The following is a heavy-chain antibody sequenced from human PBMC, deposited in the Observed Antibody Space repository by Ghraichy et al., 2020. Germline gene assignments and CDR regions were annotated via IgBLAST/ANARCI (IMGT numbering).Heavy chain of an antibody. Sequence: GGSLRLSCAASGFIFNKYAMSWVRQAPGKGLEWVSAISGSSGNTYHADSVKGRFTISRDNSRNTLYLQMNSLRAEDTAVYYCAKDHVEYRTIGRFDYWGQGALVTVSS. CDR3: AKDHVEYRTIGRFDY. V-gene: IGHV3-23*01. CDR2: ISGSSGNT. J-gene: IGHJ4*02. CDR1: GFIFNKYA. D-gene: IGHD1-1*01.